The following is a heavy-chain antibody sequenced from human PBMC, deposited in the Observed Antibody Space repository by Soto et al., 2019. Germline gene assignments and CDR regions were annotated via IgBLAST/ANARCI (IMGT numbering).Heavy chain of an antibody. CDR1: GFTFSSYA. Sequence: EVQLLESGGGFVQPGGSLRLSCTASGFTFSSYAMDWVRQAPGKGLEWLSAISGGGDASHYADSVKGRFTISRDNSKNTLFLQMSSLRAEDTAVYYCAKRPTDFSSGYWPSDYWGQGTLVTVSS. CDR2: ISGGGDAS. V-gene: IGHV3-23*01. CDR3: AKRPTDFSSGYWPSDY. J-gene: IGHJ4*02. D-gene: IGHD3-3*01.